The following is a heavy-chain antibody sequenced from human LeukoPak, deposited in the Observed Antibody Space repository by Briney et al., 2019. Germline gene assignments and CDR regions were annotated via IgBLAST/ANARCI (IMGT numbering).Heavy chain of an antibody. CDR3: ARSTGYCSSTSCYESVPGD. CDR1: GFPVTGNY. V-gene: IGHV3-66*01. J-gene: IGHJ4*02. D-gene: IGHD2-2*01. CDR2: IYSDGST. Sequence: GGSLRLSCAASGFPVTGNYMSWVRQAPGKGLEWVSVIYSDGSTYYADSVKGRFTISRDNSKNTLYFQMNSLRAEDTAVYYCARSTGYCSSTSCYESVPGDWGQGTLVTVSS.